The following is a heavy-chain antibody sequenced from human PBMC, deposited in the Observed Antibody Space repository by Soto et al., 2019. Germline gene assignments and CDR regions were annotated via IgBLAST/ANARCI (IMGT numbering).Heavy chain of an antibody. CDR2: VKGDGSSK. J-gene: IGHJ6*02. CDR1: GFTFSSYG. V-gene: IGHV3-74*01. Sequence: GGSLRLSCAASGFTFSSYGMHWVRQAPGKGLVWVSCVKGDGSSKSYGDSVKGGFTISRDNARNTLYLQMNSLRAEDTAVYYCARAPMPGKYSYGYYYYGMDVWGQGTTVTVSS. CDR3: ARAPMPGKYSYGYYYYGMDV. D-gene: IGHD5-18*01.